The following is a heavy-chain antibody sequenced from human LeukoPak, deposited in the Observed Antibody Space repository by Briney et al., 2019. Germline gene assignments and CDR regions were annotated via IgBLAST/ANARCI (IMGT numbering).Heavy chain of an antibody. V-gene: IGHV3-74*01. CDR2: ICPDGTVT. Sequence: GGSLRLSCAASGFSFSTYCMHWVRQAPGKGPMWVSRICPDGTVTNYADSVKARFSISRDNARNTVYLQMNSLRAEDTAVYYCVRDFRSADYWGQGTLVTVSS. CDR3: VRDFRSADY. CDR1: GFSFSTYC. J-gene: IGHJ4*02.